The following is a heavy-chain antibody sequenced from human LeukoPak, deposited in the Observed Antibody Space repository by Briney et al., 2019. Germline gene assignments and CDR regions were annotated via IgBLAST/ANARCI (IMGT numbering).Heavy chain of an antibody. D-gene: IGHD2-2*01. V-gene: IGHV1-2*02. Sequence: ASVKVSCKASGYTFTGYYMHWVRQAPGQGLEWMGWINPNSGGTNYAQKFQGRVTMTRDTSISTAYMELSRLRPDDTAVYYCARGLGYCSSTSCYAGETTVNTFDYWGQGTLVTVSS. CDR2: INPNSGGT. J-gene: IGHJ4*02. CDR3: ARGLGYCSSTSCYAGETTVNTFDY. CDR1: GYTFTGYY.